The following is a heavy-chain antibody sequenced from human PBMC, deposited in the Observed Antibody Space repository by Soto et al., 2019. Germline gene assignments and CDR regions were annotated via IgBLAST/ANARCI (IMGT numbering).Heavy chain of an antibody. CDR3: ARKACSGGSCKPRYYYYYKDV. V-gene: IGHV4-34*01. CDR2: INHSGST. J-gene: IGHJ6*03. Sequence: PSETLSLTCAVYGGSFSGYYWSWIRQPPGKGLEWIGEINHSGSTNYNPSLKSRVTISVDTSKNQFSLKLSSVTAADTAVYYCARKACSGGSCKPRYYYYYKDVWGKGTTVTVSS. D-gene: IGHD2-15*01. CDR1: GGSFSGYY.